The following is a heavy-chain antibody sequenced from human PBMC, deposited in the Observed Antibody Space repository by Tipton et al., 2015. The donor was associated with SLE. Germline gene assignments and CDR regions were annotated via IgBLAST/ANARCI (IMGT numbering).Heavy chain of an antibody. CDR2: IYSGGGT. Sequence: SLRLSCAASGFTFSSYAMSWVRQAPGKGLEWVSVIYSGGGTYYADSVKGRFTISRDNSKITLYLQMNSLRAEDTAVYYCARGSDYSNYGPWDYWGQGTLVTVSS. D-gene: IGHD4-11*01. CDR1: GFTFSSYA. J-gene: IGHJ4*02. V-gene: IGHV3-66*02. CDR3: ARGSDYSNYGPWDY.